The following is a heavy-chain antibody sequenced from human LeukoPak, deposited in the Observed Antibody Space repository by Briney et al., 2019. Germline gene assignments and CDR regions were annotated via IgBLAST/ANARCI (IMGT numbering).Heavy chain of an antibody. D-gene: IGHD3-3*01. V-gene: IGHV3-7*01. J-gene: IGHJ4*02. CDR3: AREETIFGVAKYYFDY. CDR2: IKQDGSEK. CDR1: GFTFSSYW. Sequence: GGSLRLSCAASGFTFSSYWMSWVRQAPGKGLEWVANIKQDGSEKYYVDSVKGRFTISRDNAKNSLYLQMNSLRAEDTAVYYCAREETIFGVAKYYFDYWGQGTLVTVSS.